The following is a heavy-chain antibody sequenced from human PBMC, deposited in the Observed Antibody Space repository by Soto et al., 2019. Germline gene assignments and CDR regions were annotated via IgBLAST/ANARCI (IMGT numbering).Heavy chain of an antibody. CDR2: IIPNFDTP. V-gene: IGHV1-69*01. D-gene: IGHD3-10*01. J-gene: IGHJ6*02. Sequence: QVHLVQSGAEVKKPGSSVKVSCKTSGGSFNNYAVSWVRQAPGQGLAWMGGIIPNFDTPNYAQKFQARVTIIADESTSTVYMELRSLISNDTAVSYCAVAMVREILIFESSGMHVWGQGTTVIVSS. CDR3: AVAMVREILIFESSGMHV. CDR1: GGSFNNYA.